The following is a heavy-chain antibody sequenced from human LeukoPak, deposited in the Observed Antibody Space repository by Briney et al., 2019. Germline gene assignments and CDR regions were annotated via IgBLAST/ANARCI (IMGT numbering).Heavy chain of an antibody. D-gene: IGHD2-15*01. Sequence: GGSLRLSCAASGFTSSSYGMHWVRQAPGKGLEWVAFIRYDGSNKYYADSVKGRFTISRDNSKNTLYLQMNSLRAEDTVVYYCAKWGYCSGGSCYGPGVSEENWFDPWGQGTLVTVSS. CDR2: IRYDGSNK. CDR3: AKWGYCSGGSCYGPGVSEENWFDP. CDR1: GFTSSSYG. J-gene: IGHJ5*02. V-gene: IGHV3-30*02.